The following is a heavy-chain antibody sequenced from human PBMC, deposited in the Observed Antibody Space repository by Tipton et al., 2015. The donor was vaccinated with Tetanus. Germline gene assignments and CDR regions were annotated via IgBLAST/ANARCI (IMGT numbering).Heavy chain of an antibody. J-gene: IGHJ5*02. CDR1: GYTFTSYY. D-gene: IGHD6-6*01. V-gene: IGHV1-46*01. Sequence: QLVQSGAEVKKPGASVKVSCKASGYTFTSYYMHWVRQAPGQGLEWMGIINPSGGSTSYAQKFQGRVTMTRDTSTSTVYMELSSLRSEDTAVYCCARSSIAGRWFDPWGQGTLVTVSS. CDR2: INPSGGST. CDR3: ARSSIAGRWFDP.